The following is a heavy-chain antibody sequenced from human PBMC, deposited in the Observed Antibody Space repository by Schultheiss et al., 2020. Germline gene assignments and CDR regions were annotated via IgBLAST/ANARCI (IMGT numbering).Heavy chain of an antibody. CDR2: IYYSGST. Sequence: SETLSLTCTVSGGSISSGGYYWSWIRQHPGKGLEWIGYIYYSGSTYYNPSLKSRVTISVDTSKNQFSLKLSSVTAADTAVYYCARDARGLLGVWGQGTTVTVSS. V-gene: IGHV4-31*03. J-gene: IGHJ6*02. CDR1: GGSISSGGYY. D-gene: IGHD3-10*01. CDR3: ARDARGLLGV.